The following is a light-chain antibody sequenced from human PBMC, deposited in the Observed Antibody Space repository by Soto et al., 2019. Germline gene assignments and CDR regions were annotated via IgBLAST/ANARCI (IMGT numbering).Light chain of an antibody. CDR2: DVS. Sequence: QSALAQPASVSGSPGQSITISCTGTSSDVGGYNYVTWYQQHPGKAPKLMIYDVSNRPLGVSNRFSGSKSGNTASLTISGLQAEDEADYYCSSYTSSSTEVFGTGTKVT. V-gene: IGLV2-14*01. CDR1: SSDVGGYNY. CDR3: SSYTSSSTEV. J-gene: IGLJ1*01.